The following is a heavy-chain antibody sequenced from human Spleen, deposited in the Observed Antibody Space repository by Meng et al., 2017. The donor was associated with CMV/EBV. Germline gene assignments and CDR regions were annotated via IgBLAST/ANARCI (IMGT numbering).Heavy chain of an antibody. CDR2: MNPNSGDT. D-gene: IGHD3-3*01. CDR1: GYTFTSYD. Sequence: ASVKVSCKASGYTFTSYDINWVRQATGQGLEWMGWMNPNSGDTGYAQKFQGRVTMTRDTSISTAYMELNSLKSEDTAVYYCARVRFLEWSYAMDVWGQGTTVTVSS. J-gene: IGHJ6*02. V-gene: IGHV1-8*01. CDR3: ARVRFLEWSYAMDV.